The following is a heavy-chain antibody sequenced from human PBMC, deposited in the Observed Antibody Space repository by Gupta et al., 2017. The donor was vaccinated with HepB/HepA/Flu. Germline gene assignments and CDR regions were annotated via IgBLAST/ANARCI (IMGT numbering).Heavy chain of an antibody. CDR3: AKGGSYYYPYYFDY. CDR2: ISYDGSNK. V-gene: IGHV3-30*18. D-gene: IGHD1-26*01. CDR1: GFTFSSYG. J-gene: IGHJ4*02. Sequence: QVQLVESGGGVVQPGRSLRLSCAASGFTFSSYGMPWVVQAPGKGLEWVAVISYDGSNKYYADSVKGRFTISRDNSKNTLYLQMNSLRAEDTAVYYCAKGGSYYYPYYFDYWGQGTLVTVSS.